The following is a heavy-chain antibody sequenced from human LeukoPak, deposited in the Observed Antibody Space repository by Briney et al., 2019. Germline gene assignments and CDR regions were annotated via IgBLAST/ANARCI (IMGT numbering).Heavy chain of an antibody. CDR2: IYHSGST. V-gene: IGHV4-38-2*02. J-gene: IGHJ6*02. Sequence: PSETLSLTCSVSGYPISSGYYWGWIRQPPGKGLEWIGSIYHSGSTLYNPSLRSRITISLDTSKNHFSQKLSSVAAADTAVYYCARVGDIVVVPAANYGMNVWGQGTTVTVSS. CDR3: ARVGDIVVVPAANYGMNV. D-gene: IGHD2-2*01. CDR1: GYPISSGYY.